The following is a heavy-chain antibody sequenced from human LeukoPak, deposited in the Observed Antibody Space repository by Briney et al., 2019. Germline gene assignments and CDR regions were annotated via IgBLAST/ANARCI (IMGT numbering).Heavy chain of an antibody. D-gene: IGHD3-16*01. CDR2: IYHSGST. CDR3: GRGFLWGSHLFDY. Sequence: SETLSLTCTVSGYSISSGYYWGWIRQPPGKGLEWIGSIYHSGSTYYNPSLKSRVTISVDTSKNQFSLKLSSVTAADTAVYYCGRGFLWGSHLFDYGARETLFTVPS. CDR1: GYSISSGYY. V-gene: IGHV4-38-2*02. J-gene: IGHJ4*02.